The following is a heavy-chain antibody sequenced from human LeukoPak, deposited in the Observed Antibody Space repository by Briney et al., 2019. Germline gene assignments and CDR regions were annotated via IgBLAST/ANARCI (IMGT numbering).Heavy chain of an antibody. V-gene: IGHV3-30*18. Sequence: GRSLRLSCAASGFTFSSYGMHWVRQAPGKGLEWVGVISYDGSNNYYADSEKGRFNISRDNSKNTLDLQMNRLRAEDTAVYYCAKAKPGGCIFNGYFDYWGQGTLVTVSS. CDR2: ISYDGSNN. J-gene: IGHJ4*02. CDR1: GFTFSSYG. D-gene: IGHD2-8*01. CDR3: AKAKPGGCIFNGYFDY.